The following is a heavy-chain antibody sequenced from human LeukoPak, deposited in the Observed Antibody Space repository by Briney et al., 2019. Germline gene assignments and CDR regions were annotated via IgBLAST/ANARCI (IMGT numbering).Heavy chain of an antibody. CDR3: ARVFLEMATTPYYFDY. D-gene: IGHD5-24*01. Sequence: GGSLRLSCAASGFTFSDYYMSWIRQAPGKGLEWVSYIRSSGSTIYYADSVKGRFTISRDNAKNSLYLQMNSLRAEDTAVYYCARVFLEMATTPYYFDYWGQGTLVTVSS. CDR2: IRSSGSTI. V-gene: IGHV3-11*01. CDR1: GFTFSDYY. J-gene: IGHJ4*02.